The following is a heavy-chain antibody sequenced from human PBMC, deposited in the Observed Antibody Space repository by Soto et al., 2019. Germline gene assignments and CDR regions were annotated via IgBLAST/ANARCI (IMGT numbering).Heavy chain of an antibody. CDR3: ARDGTIVVVQAAKPPNGMDV. V-gene: IGHV3-33*01. J-gene: IGHJ6*02. D-gene: IGHD2-2*02. CDR1: GFTFSSYG. Sequence: GGSLRLSCAASGFTFSSYGMHWVRQAPGKGLEWVAVIWYDGSNKYYADSVKGRFTISRDNSKNTLYLQMNSLRAEDTAVYYCARDGTIVVVQAAKPPNGMDVWGQGTTVTVSS. CDR2: IWYDGSNK.